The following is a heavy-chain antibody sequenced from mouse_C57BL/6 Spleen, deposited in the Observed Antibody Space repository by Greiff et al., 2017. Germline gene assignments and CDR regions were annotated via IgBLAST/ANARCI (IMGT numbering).Heavy chain of an antibody. CDR1: GYTFTDYE. D-gene: IGHD1-1*01. CDR2: IDPETGGT. J-gene: IGHJ3*01. CDR3: TRLDGNWFAY. Sequence: QVQLQQSGAELVRPGASVTLSCKASGYTFTDYELHWVKQTPVHGLEWIGAIDPETGGTAYNQKFKGKAILTADKSSSTAYMELRSLTSEDSAVYYCTRLDGNWFAYWGQGTLVTVSA. V-gene: IGHV1-15*01.